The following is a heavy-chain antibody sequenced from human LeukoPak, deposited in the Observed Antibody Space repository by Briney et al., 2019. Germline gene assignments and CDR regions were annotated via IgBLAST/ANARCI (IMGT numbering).Heavy chain of an antibody. CDR3: ARVKDPEMAQRGDPGFDY. CDR2: ISYDGSNK. V-gene: IGHV3-30-3*01. Sequence: HPGGSLRLSCAASGFTFSSYAMHWVRQAPGKGLEWVAVISYDGSNKYYADSVKGRFTISRDNSKNTLYLQMNSLRAEDTAVYYCARVKDPEMAQRGDPGFDYWGQGTLVTVSS. D-gene: IGHD5-24*01. CDR1: GFTFSSYA. J-gene: IGHJ4*02.